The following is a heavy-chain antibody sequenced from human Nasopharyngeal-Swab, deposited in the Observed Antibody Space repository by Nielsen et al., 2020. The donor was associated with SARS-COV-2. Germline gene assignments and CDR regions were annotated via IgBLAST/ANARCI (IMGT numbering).Heavy chain of an antibody. CDR2: IYNTSAS. CDR3: ATTSMKPRWVWNFDL. Sequence: SETLSLTCSVSGGSINSYYWSWVRQPPGKGLEWIGYIYNTSASDYSPSLKSRLTISIDTAKNHFSLKLRSVTAADTAMYYCATTSMKPRWVWNFDLWGRGTLVTVSS. CDR1: GGSINSYY. J-gene: IGHJ2*01. D-gene: IGHD3-3*02. V-gene: IGHV4-59*01.